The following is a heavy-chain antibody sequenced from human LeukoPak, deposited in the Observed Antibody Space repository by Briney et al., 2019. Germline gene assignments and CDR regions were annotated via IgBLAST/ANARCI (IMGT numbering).Heavy chain of an antibody. CDR1: GGSITSSNYF. J-gene: IGHJ2*01. D-gene: IGHD3-10*01. CDR3: ARQGVVPNKAGWYFDL. Sequence: SETLSLTCIVSGGSITSSNYFWGWIRQPPGKGLEWIGGFYHSGTIFYSPSLGSRVAISIDTSKNQFSLRLLSVTAADTAVYYRARQGVVPNKAGWYFDLWGRGTLVTVSS. CDR2: FYHSGTI. V-gene: IGHV4-39*01.